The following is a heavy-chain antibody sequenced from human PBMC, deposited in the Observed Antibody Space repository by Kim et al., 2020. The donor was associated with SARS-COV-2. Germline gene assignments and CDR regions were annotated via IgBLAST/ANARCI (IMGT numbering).Heavy chain of an antibody. CDR3: ARWGAMTERPDSEIDY. J-gene: IGHJ4*02. CDR1: GYTFGSYG. V-gene: IGHV1-18*01. Sequence: ASVKVSCKASGYTFGSYGINWVRQAPGQGLEWMGWINTYNADTYYAQKFQGRVTMTTDTSTNTAYMEVRSLTSDDTAVYYCARWGAMTERPDSEIDYWGRGTLVTVSS. D-gene: IGHD3-16*01. CDR2: INTYNADT.